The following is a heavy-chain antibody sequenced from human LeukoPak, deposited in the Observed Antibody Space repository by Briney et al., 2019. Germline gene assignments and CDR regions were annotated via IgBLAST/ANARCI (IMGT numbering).Heavy chain of an antibody. CDR1: GFAFSNAW. CDR2: ISGSGGST. CDR3: ANLYGGNGGAHFDY. V-gene: IGHV3-23*01. Sequence: PGGSLRLSCAASGFAFSNAWMSWVRQAPGKGLEWVSAISGSGGSTYYADSVKGRFTISRDNSKNTLYLQMNSLRAEDTAVYYCANLYGGNGGAHFDYWGQGTLVTVSS. J-gene: IGHJ4*02. D-gene: IGHD4-23*01.